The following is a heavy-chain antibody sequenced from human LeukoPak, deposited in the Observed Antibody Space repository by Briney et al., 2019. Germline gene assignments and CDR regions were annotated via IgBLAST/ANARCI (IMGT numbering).Heavy chain of an antibody. J-gene: IGHJ2*01. CDR2: IYHSGST. D-gene: IGHD3-10*01. CDR1: GGSINSGGYS. V-gene: IGHV4-30-2*01. CDR3: ARDRYGSGSYYNKAYWYFDL. Sequence: PSQTLSLTCAVSGGSINSGGYSWSWIRQPPGKGLEWIGYIYHSGSTYYNPSLKSRVTISVDRSKNQFSLKLSSVTAADTAVYYCARDRYGSGSYYNKAYWYFDLWGRGTLVTVSS.